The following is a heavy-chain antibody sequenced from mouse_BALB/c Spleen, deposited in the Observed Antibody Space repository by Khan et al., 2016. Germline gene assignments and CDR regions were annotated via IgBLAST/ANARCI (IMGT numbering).Heavy chain of an antibody. CDR3: TRGDYYCSGY. Sequence: EVQLQESGPDLVKPSQSLSLTCTVTGYSISSGNSWHWIRQFPGNKLEWMAYIHYSGSTNYNPYLKSRISITRDTSKNQFYIQLISLTTEDTATYYCTRGDYYCSGYWGQGTTLTVSS. D-gene: IGHD1-1*01. CDR1: GYSISSGNS. CDR2: IHYSGST. J-gene: IGHJ2*01. V-gene: IGHV3-1*02.